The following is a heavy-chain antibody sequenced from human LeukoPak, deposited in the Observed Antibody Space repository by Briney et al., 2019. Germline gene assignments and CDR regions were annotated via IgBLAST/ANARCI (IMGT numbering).Heavy chain of an antibody. CDR2: IIPIAGIA. Sequence: ASVKVSCKASGGTFSSYSIHWVRQAPGQGLEWMGTIIPIAGIANYAQKFQGRVTITADKSTSTAYMELSSLRSEDTAVYYCARDGEMATIYFDYWGQGTLVTVSS. CDR3: ARDGEMATIYFDY. D-gene: IGHD5-24*01. J-gene: IGHJ4*02. V-gene: IGHV1-69*04. CDR1: GGTFSSYS.